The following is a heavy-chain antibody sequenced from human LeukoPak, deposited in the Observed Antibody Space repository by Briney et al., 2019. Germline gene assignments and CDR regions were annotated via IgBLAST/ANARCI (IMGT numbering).Heavy chain of an antibody. Sequence: PSETLSFTCTVSGGSISTSGYYWGWIRQPPGMGLEWIGTIDYTGRTYYGSSLKSRVTISLETSKTQFSLRVSSVTAADTAVYYCVRDRGNHVTDHWGQGTLVTVSS. D-gene: IGHD1-14*01. J-gene: IGHJ4*02. CDR1: GGSISTSGYY. V-gene: IGHV4-39*07. CDR2: IDYTGRT. CDR3: VRDRGNHVTDH.